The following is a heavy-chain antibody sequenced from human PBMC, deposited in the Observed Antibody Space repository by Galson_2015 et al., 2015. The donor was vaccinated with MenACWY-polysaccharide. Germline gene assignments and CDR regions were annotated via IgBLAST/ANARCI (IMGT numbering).Heavy chain of an antibody. CDR2: IYYSGGT. D-gene: IGHD5-12*01. CDR1: GGSVSSDGYL. CDR3: ARDRRGYGIFDY. J-gene: IGHJ4*02. V-gene: IGHV4-61*03. Sequence: SETLSLTCTVSGGSVSSDGYLWSWIRQPPGKGLEWIGYIYYSGGTTYNPSLKSRVTISVDTSKNHFSLNLRSVTAADTAVYYCARDRRGYGIFDYWGQGTLVTVSS.